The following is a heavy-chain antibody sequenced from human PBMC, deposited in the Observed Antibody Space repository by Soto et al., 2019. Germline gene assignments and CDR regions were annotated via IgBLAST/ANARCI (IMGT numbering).Heavy chain of an antibody. CDR2: ISAYNGNT. CDR3: ARGYPSGGTTSWAFYYYMDV. V-gene: IGHV1-18*01. CDR1: GYTFTSYG. D-gene: IGHD1-7*01. Sequence: ASVKVSCKASGYTFTSYGISWVRQAPGQGLEWMGWISAYNGNTNYAQKLQGRVTMTTDTSTSTAYMELRSLRSDDTAVYYCARGYPSGGTTSWAFYYYMDVWGKGTTVTVSS. J-gene: IGHJ6*03.